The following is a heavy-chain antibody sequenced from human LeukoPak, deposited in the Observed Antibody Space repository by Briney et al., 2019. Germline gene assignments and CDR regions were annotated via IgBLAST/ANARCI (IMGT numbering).Heavy chain of an antibody. CDR1: GFMLDDFA. V-gene: IGHV3-43*02. Sequence: GGSLRLSCAASGFMLDDFAMHWVRHAPGEGLEWVSLVGGNGGATYYADSVKGRFTISRDNSKNSLYLQMNSLRTDDTALYYCVKDMGDYGDYVVHYWGQGTLVSVSS. D-gene: IGHD4-17*01. CDR3: VKDMGDYGDYVVHY. CDR2: VGGNGGAT. J-gene: IGHJ4*02.